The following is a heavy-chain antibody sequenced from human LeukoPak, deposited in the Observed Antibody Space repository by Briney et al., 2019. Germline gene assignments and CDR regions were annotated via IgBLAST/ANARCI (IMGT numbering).Heavy chain of an antibody. D-gene: IGHD3-10*01. Sequence: GGSLRLSCAASGFTFSSYSMNWVRQAPGKGLEWVSSISSSSSYIYYADSVKGRFTISRDNAKNSLYLQMNSLRAEDTAVYYCARGKLVRGVIKPVDYWGQGTLVTVSS. J-gene: IGHJ4*02. V-gene: IGHV3-21*01. CDR2: ISSSSSYI. CDR1: GFTFSSYS. CDR3: ARGKLVRGVIKPVDY.